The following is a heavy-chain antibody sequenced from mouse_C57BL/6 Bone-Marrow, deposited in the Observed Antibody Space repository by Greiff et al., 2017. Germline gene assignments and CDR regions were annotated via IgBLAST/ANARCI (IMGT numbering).Heavy chain of an antibody. J-gene: IGHJ4*01. CDR1: GYTFTSYG. V-gene: IGHV1-81*01. CDR2: IYPRSGNT. D-gene: IGHD1-1*01. Sequence: LVESGAELVRPGASVKLSCKASGYTFTSYGISWVKQRTGQGLEWIGEIYPRSGNTYYNEKFKGKATLTADKSSSTAYMELRSLTSEDSAVYFGARPGRSYFYYAMGYWGQGTSVTVSS. CDR3: ARPGRSYFYYAMGY.